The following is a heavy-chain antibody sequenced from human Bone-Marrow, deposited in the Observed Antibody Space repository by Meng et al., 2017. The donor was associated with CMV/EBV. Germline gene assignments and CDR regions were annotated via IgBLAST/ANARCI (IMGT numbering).Heavy chain of an antibody. D-gene: IGHD6-19*01. J-gene: IGHJ6*02. CDR2: IKQDGSEK. CDR3: ARGLDSSGWYYYYYGMDV. CDR1: GFTFGSYW. Sequence: GESLKISCAASGFTFGSYWMSWVRQAPGKGLEWVANIKQDGSEKYYVDSVKGRFTISRDNAKNSLYLQMNSLRAEDTAVYYCARGLDSSGWYYYYYGMDVWGQGATVTVSS. V-gene: IGHV3-7*04.